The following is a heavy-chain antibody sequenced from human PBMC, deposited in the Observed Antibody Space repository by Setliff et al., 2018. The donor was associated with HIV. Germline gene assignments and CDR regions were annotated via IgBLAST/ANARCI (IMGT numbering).Heavy chain of an antibody. CDR1: GCSISSYY. CDR3: AGSAAYYSSVQH. J-gene: IGHJ1*01. D-gene: IGHD3-22*01. Sequence: PSETLSLTCAVSGCSISSYYWGWIRQPPGKGLEWIGYIYYSGSTNYNPSRKSRVTISVDTSKSQLSLKLSSVTAADTAVYYCAGSAAYYSSVQHWGQGTLVTVSS. V-gene: IGHV4-59*01. CDR2: IYYSGST.